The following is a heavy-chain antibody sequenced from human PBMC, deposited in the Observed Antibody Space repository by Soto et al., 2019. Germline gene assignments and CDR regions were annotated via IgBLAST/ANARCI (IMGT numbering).Heavy chain of an antibody. CDR1: GGSISSSSYY. J-gene: IGHJ1*01. D-gene: IGHD2-2*01. V-gene: IGHV4-39*01. CDR3: AIIVVVPAATPGIGYFQH. Sequence: QLQLQESGPGLVKPSETLSLTCTVSGGSISSSSYYWGWIRQPPGKGLEWIGSIYYSGSTYYNPSLKSRVTISVDTSKNQFSLKLSSVTAADTAVYYCAIIVVVPAATPGIGYFQHWGQGTLVTVSS. CDR2: IYYSGST.